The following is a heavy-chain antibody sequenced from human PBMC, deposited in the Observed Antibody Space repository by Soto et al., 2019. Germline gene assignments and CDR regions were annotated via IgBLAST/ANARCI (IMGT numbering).Heavy chain of an antibody. D-gene: IGHD1-20*01. CDR3: ARGITLPNPLDY. J-gene: IGHJ4*02. V-gene: IGHV1-18*01. CDR2: ISACNGNT. CDR1: GYTFTSYG. Sequence: ASVKVSCKASGYTFTSYGISWVQQAPGQGLEWMGWISACNGNTKYSQKFQGRVTITRDKSTSTAYMELSSLRSEDTAVYYCARGITLPNPLDYWGQGTLVTVSS.